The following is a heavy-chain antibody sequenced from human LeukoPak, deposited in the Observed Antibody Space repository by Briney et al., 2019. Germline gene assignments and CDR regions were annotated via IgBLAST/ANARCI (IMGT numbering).Heavy chain of an antibody. V-gene: IGHV3-21*01. CDR1: GFTFSSYS. CDR2: ISSSNSYI. CDR3: ARGARMTTVTPGY. Sequence: GGSLRLSCAASGFTFSSYSMNWVCQAPGKGLEWVSSISSSNSYIYYADSVKGRFTISRDNAKNSLYLQMNSLRAEDTAVYYCARGARMTTVTPGYWGQGTLVTVSS. D-gene: IGHD4-17*01. J-gene: IGHJ4*02.